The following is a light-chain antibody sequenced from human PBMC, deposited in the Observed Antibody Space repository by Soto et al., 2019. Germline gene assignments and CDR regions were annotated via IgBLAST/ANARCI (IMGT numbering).Light chain of an antibody. CDR1: QSVSSRY. CDR3: HQYDNSPLT. V-gene: IGKV3-20*01. CDR2: GAS. J-gene: IGKJ4*01. Sequence: EIVFTQSPGTLSLSPGESATLSCRASQSVSSRYLGWYQQRPGQAPRLLIYGASSRATGIPDRFSGSGSGTDFTLTISRLEPEDFAVYYCHQYDNSPLTFGGGTKVDIK.